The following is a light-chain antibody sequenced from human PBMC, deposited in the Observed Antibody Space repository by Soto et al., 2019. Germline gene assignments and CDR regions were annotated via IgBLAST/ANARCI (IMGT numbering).Light chain of an antibody. CDR3: QQSYNTPWT. J-gene: IGKJ1*01. CDR2: AAS. V-gene: IGKV1-12*01. CDR1: QGITNW. Sequence: DIQMTQSPSSVSASVGDRVTITCRASQGITNWLAWYQQKPGKAPKLLIYAASSLQSGVPSRISGRGSGTEFTLTISSLQPEDCATYYCQQSYNTPWTFGQGTKVDIK.